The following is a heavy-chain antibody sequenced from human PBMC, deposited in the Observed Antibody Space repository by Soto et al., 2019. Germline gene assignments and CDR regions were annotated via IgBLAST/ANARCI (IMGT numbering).Heavy chain of an antibody. CDR1: GFTFDDYT. CDR2: ISWDGGST. D-gene: IGHD6-13*01. Sequence: GGSLRLSCAASGFTFDDYTMHWVRQAPGKGLEWVSLISWDGGSTYYADYVKGRFTISRDNSKNSLYLQMNSLRTEDTALYYCAKDDANDLIAAAGTSSGMDVWGQGTTVTVSS. V-gene: IGHV3-43*01. CDR3: AKDDANDLIAAAGTSSGMDV. J-gene: IGHJ6*02.